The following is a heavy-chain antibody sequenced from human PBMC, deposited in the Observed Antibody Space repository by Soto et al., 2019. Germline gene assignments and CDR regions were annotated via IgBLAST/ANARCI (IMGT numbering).Heavy chain of an antibody. CDR2: ISAYNGNT. CDR1: GYTFTSYG. Sequence: GASVKVSCKASGYTFTSYGISWVRQAPGQGLEWMGWISAYNGNTNYAQKLQGRVTMTTDTSTSTAYMELRSLRSDDTAVYYCARDPYYYDSSGSHDAFEIWGQGTMVTVSS. D-gene: IGHD3-22*01. CDR3: ARDPYYYDSSGSHDAFEI. J-gene: IGHJ3*02. V-gene: IGHV1-18*04.